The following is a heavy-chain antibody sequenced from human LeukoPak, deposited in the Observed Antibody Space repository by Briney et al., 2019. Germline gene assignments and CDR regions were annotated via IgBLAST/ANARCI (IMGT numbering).Heavy chain of an antibody. CDR2: ISSGSEDT. V-gene: IGHV3-11*03. J-gene: IGHJ4*02. CDR1: GFTFSAYS. Sequence: GGSLRLSCAASGFTFSAYSMTWIRQAPGKGLEWLSYISSGSEDTLYADSVKGRFTISRDNAKNSLYLQMNSLTADDTAVYYCGGPPGVRGGYWSTNSWGRGTLVSV. D-gene: IGHD2-2*03. CDR3: GGPPGVRGGYWSTNS.